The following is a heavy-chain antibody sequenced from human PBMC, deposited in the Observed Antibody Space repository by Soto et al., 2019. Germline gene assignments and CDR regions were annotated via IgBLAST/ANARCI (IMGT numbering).Heavy chain of an antibody. Sequence: QVQLQESGPGLVKSSGTLVLTWAVSGGSISSINWWSWVRQQPGKGLEWIGEIYHSGSTNYNPSLKRRVTLSVDKSKNQFTRKLSSVTAADTDVYYCARVSVSYYYRMDVWCQGTTVTVSS. D-gene: IGHD1-26*01. J-gene: IGHJ6*02. CDR1: GGSISSINW. V-gene: IGHV4-4*02. CDR3: ARVSVSYYYRMDV. CDR2: IYHSGST.